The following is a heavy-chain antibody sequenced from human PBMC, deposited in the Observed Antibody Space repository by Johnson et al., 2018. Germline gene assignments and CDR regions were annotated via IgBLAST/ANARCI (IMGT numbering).Heavy chain of an antibody. D-gene: IGHD2/OR15-2a*01. CDR2: IEGDGSDT. CDR3: AKDFVNANGIFDPFDI. CDR1: GFPFNHYA. Sequence: VQLVESGGGLGHPGGSLRVSCVASGFPFNHYAMAWVRQSPGKGLEWVSSIEGDGSDTYYAGPVKGRFPMSRDHSKNTLYLQMNRLRTEDTAKYYCAKDFVNANGIFDPFDIWGQGTMVTISP. J-gene: IGHJ3*02. V-gene: IGHV3-23*04.